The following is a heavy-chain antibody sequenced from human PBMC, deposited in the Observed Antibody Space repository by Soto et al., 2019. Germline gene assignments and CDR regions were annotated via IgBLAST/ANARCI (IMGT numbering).Heavy chain of an antibody. Sequence: SETLSLTCTVSGGSISSSSYYWGWIRQPPGKGLEWIGSIYYSGSTYYNPSLKSRVTISVDTSKNQFSLKLSSVTAADTAVYYCARNPTYYDILTGYYMGGSFDYWGQGTLVTVSS. V-gene: IGHV4-39*01. J-gene: IGHJ4*02. CDR3: ARNPTYYDILTGYYMGGSFDY. D-gene: IGHD3-9*01. CDR2: IYYSGST. CDR1: GGSISSSSYY.